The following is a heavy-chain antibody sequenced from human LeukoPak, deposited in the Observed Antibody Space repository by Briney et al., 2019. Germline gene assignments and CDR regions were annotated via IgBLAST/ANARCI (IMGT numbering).Heavy chain of an antibody. V-gene: IGHV3-7*01. CDR2: INQDASEI. J-gene: IGHJ4*02. CDR1: GFTFSTYW. Sequence: PGGSLRLSCAASGFTFSTYWMNWYRQAPGKGLEWVGNINQDASEINYVDSVRGRFTISRDNAKNSLYLQMSSVRAEDTAVYYCARVGCTSTSCLANWGQGTLVTVSS. D-gene: IGHD2-2*01. CDR3: ARVGCTSTSCLAN.